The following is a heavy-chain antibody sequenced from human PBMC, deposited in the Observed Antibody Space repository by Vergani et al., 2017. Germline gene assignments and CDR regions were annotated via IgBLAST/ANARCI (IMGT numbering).Heavy chain of an antibody. CDR3: ARTEYSSDSKDD. V-gene: IGHV3-7*01. CDR1: GFTFSSYW. J-gene: IGHJ4*02. Sequence: EVQLVDSGGGLVQPGGSLRLSCAASGFTFSSYWMNWVRQAPGKGLEWVANINQDGSQKQYVDSVKGRFTISRDNAKNSLYLQMNSLRAEDTAVYRCARTEYSSDSKDDWGQGTLVTVSS. D-gene: IGHD6-19*01. CDR2: INQDGSQK.